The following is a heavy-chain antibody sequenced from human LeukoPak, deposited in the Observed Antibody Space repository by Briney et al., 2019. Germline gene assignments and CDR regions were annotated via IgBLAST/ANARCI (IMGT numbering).Heavy chain of an antibody. D-gene: IGHD3-22*01. J-gene: IGHJ4*02. CDR1: GGSISSGVYY. Sequence: TLSLTCTVSGGSISSGVYYWGWLRQPPGKGLEWIGYIYYSWSTYYNPSHKSRGTISVDTSKNQFSLKLSSVTAADTAVYYCARGLNVYYYDSSGYYLTRKYFDYWGQGTLVTVSS. V-gene: IGHV4-30-4*01. CDR3: ARGLNVYYYDSSGYYLTRKYFDY. CDR2: IYYSWST.